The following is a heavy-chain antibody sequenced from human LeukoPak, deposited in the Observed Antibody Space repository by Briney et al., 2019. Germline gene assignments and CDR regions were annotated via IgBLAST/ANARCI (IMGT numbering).Heavy chain of an antibody. CDR3: DRGHDSSGSFFDY. CDR1: GSAFTSYD. D-gene: IGHD3-22*01. J-gene: IGHJ4*02. V-gene: IGHV1-8*01. CDR2: MNPNSDNT. Sequence: ASVKLSRKCSGSAFTSYDISWVRHGTGQGLGWVGWMNPNSDNTGYAQKYQGRVRLTSNTSITTNYMELSRLRSEATAASYCDRGHDSSGSFFDYWGQGALVTVSS.